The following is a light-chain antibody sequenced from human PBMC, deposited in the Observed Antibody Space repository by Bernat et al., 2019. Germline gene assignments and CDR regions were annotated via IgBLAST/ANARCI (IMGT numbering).Light chain of an antibody. CDR3: ALYLDGGIWV. J-gene: IGLJ3*02. CDR2: STN. V-gene: IGLV8-61*01. Sequence: QTVVTQEPSFSVSPGGTVTLTCGLTSGSVSTSYYPSWYQQTPGQAPRTLIYSTNTRSSGVSDRFSGSILGNKAALTITGAQADDECDDYCALYLDGGIWVFGGGTRLAVL. CDR1: SGSVSTSYY.